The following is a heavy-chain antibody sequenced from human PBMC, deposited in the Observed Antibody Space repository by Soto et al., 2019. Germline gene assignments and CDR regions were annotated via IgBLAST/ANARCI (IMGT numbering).Heavy chain of an antibody. CDR2: INADYGNT. V-gene: IGHV1-18*01. J-gene: IGHJ6*02. CDR1: GYTFYSHS. Sequence: ASVKVSCKASGYTFYSHSISWVRQAPGQGLEWMGRINADYGNTQYAQKFRGRVTMTTDTSTTTVYMELTNLRSGDTAVYYCARCIQGDYYYGMDVWG. D-gene: IGHD5-18*01. CDR3: ARCIQGDYYYGMDV.